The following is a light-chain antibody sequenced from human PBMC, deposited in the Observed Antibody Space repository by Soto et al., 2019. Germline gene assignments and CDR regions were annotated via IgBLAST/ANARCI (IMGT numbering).Light chain of an antibody. J-gene: IGLJ1*01. CDR3: CSYAGSRLDV. Sequence: QSVLTQPASVSGSPGQSITISCTGTSSDVGSYNLVSWYQQHPVKAPKLMIYEGSKRPSGVSSRFSGSKSGNTASLTIAGLQAEDEDDYYCCSYAGSRLDVFGTGTKVTVL. V-gene: IGLV2-23*01. CDR1: SSDVGSYNL. CDR2: EGS.